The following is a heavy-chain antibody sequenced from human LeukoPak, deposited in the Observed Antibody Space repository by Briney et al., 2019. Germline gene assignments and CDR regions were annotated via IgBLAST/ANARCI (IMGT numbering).Heavy chain of an antibody. CDR3: AKYGDLEPIELMFDP. CDR1: GFTFSSYA. CDR2: VSVSGGST. Sequence: PRGSLRLSCAASGFTFSSYAMSWVRQAPGEGLEWVSAVSVSGGSTSYADSVKGRFTISRDNYKNTLYLQMNSLRAEDTAVYYCAKYGDLEPIELMFDPWGQGTLVTVSS. J-gene: IGHJ5*02. D-gene: IGHD4-17*01. V-gene: IGHV3-23*01.